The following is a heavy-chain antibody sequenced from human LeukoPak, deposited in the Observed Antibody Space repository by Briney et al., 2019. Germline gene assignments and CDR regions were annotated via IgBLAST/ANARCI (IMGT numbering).Heavy chain of an antibody. Sequence: GGSLRLSCAASGFTFSDYSMNWVRQAPGKGLEWVSLITSGSSYIYYADSVRGRFTISRDNAKTSLYLQLNNLRAEDTAVYYCARDQGGYNAFDIWGQGTMVTVSS. D-gene: IGHD5-12*01. J-gene: IGHJ3*02. CDR2: ITSGSSYI. V-gene: IGHV3-21*01. CDR3: ARDQGGYNAFDI. CDR1: GFTFSDYS.